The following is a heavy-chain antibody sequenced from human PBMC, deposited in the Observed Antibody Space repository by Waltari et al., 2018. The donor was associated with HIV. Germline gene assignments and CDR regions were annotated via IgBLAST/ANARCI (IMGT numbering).Heavy chain of an antibody. CDR2: IKSKTDGGTT. D-gene: IGHD3-16*02. CDR1: GFTFSYAW. J-gene: IGHJ4*02. CDR3: TTVGFQVWGSYRYGYYFDY. V-gene: IGHV3-15*01. Sequence: EVQLVESGGGLVKPGGSLRLSCAASGFTFSYAWMRWVLKAPGKGLEWVGRIKSKTDGGTTDYAAPVNGRFTISRDDSKNTLYLQMNSLKTEDTAVYYCTTVGFQVWGSYRYGYYFDYWGQGTLVTVSS.